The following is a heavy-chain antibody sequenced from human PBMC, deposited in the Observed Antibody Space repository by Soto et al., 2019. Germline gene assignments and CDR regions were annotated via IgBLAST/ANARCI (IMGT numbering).Heavy chain of an antibody. D-gene: IGHD3-10*01. CDR1: GGSISSSSYY. J-gene: IGHJ6*02. CDR2: IYYSGST. CDR3: ARQGYGSGSNLYGMDV. V-gene: IGHV4-39*01. Sequence: ETLSLTCTVSGGSISSSSYYWGWIRQPPGKGLEWIGSIYYSGSTYYNPSLKSRVTISVDTSKNQFSLKLSSVTAADTAVYYCARQGYGSGSNLYGMDVWGQGTTVTVSS.